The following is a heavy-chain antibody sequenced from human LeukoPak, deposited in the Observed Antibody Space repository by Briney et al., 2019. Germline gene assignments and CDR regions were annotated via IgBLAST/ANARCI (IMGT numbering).Heavy chain of an antibody. J-gene: IGHJ3*02. V-gene: IGHV3-64D*06. Sequence: GGSLRLSCSASGCTFSSYAMHWVRQAPGKGLEYVSAISSNGGSTYYADSVKGRFTISRDNSKNTLYLQMSSLRAEDTAVYYCVKGGFRPTYDAFDIWGQGTMVTVSS. CDR1: GCTFSSYA. CDR2: ISSNGGST. CDR3: VKGGFRPTYDAFDI.